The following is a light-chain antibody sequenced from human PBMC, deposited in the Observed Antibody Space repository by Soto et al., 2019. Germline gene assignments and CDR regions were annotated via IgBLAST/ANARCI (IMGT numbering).Light chain of an antibody. J-gene: IGLJ1*01. V-gene: IGLV2-14*01. CDR1: SSDVGAYNY. CDR3: TSYTNSSTLGV. Sequence: QSALTQPASVSGSPGQSITFSCAGTSSDVGAYNYVSWYQQHPGKAPKLMIYEVSNRPSGVSNRFSGSKSGDTASLTISGLQAEDEAAYYSTSYTNSSTLGVFGTGTKVTVL. CDR2: EVS.